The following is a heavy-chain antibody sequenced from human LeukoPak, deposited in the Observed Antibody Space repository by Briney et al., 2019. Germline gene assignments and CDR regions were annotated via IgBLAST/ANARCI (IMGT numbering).Heavy chain of an antibody. CDR3: TRLREMATIIEGAFDI. CDR2: IRSKANSYAT. J-gene: IGHJ3*02. Sequence: GGSLRLSCAASGFTFSSYAMSWVRQASGKGLEWVGRIRSKANSYATAYAASVKGRFTISRDDSKNTAYLQMNSLKTEDTAVYYCTRLREMATIIEGAFDIWGQGTMVTDSS. V-gene: IGHV3-73*01. CDR1: GFTFSSYA. D-gene: IGHD5-24*01.